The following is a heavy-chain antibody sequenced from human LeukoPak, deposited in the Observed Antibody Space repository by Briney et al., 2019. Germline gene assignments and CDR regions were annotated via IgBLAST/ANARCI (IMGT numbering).Heavy chain of an antibody. Sequence: PGGSLRLSCAASGFTLTIFAMSWVRQVPGKGREWVSAISGSVGSTYYADSGKGRFTLSRDNSKNTLFLQMNSLRAEDTAVYYCAKVRQAYYYYGMDVWGQGTTVTVSS. J-gene: IGHJ6*02. V-gene: IGHV3-23*01. CDR3: AKVRQAYYYYGMDV. CDR2: ISGSVGST. CDR1: GFTLTIFA.